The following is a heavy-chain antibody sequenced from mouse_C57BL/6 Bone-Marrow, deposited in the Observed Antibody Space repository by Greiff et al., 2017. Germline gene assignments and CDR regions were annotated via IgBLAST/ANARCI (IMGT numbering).Heavy chain of an antibody. CDR1: GFIFSSYG. D-gene: IGHD2-2*01. CDR2: ISSGGSYT. J-gene: IGHJ1*03. CDR3: ARWLPWYFDV. V-gene: IGHV5-6*01. Sequence: EVQLQESGGDSVKPGGSLQLSCAASGFIFSSYGMSWVRQTPDKRLEWVANISSGGSYTYYPDSVQGRFTISRDNAKNTLYLQMSSLKSEDTAMYYCARWLPWYFDVWGTGTTVTVSS.